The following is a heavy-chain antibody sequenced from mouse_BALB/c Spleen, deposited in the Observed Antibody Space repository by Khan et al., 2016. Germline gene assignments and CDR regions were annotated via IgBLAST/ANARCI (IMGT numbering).Heavy chain of an antibody. CDR3: ARWVLEFPYYSDY. CDR2: IRYSGST. Sequence: EVQLQESGPGLVKPSQSLSLTCTVSGYSITSDYAWNWIRQFPGNKLEWVGYIRYSGSTIYNPSLKSRISITRDTSTHPFFLQFNSLTTEDTSTYYGARWVLEFPYYSDYWGQGTTLTVSS. D-gene: IGHD2-12*01. J-gene: IGHJ2*01. CDR1: GYSITSDYA. V-gene: IGHV3-2*02.